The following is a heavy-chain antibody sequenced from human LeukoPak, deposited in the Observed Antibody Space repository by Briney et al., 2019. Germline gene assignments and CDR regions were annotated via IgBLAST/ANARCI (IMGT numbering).Heavy chain of an antibody. CDR2: MNPNSGNT. V-gene: IGHV1-8*03. D-gene: IGHD4-17*01. CDR1: GYTFTSYD. J-gene: IGHJ4*02. Sequence: GASVKVSCKASGYTFTSYDINWVRQATGQGLEWMGWMNPNSGNTGYAQKLQGRVTITRNTSISTAYMELSSLRSEDTAVYYCARGSIWKTTVTTGYWGQGTLVTVSS. CDR3: ARGSIWKTTVTTGY.